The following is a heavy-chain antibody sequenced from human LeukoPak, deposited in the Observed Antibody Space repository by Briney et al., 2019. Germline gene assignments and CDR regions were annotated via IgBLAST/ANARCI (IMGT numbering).Heavy chain of an antibody. D-gene: IGHD3-22*01. CDR2: ISSSGSTI. Sequence: GGSLRLSCAASGLTFSDYYMSWIRQAPGKGLEWVSYISSSGSTIYYADSVKGRFTISRDNAKNSLYLQMNSLRAEDTAVYYCARDLEPRTYYYDSSGYLTEYFQHWGQGTLVTVSS. V-gene: IGHV3-11*04. CDR3: ARDLEPRTYYYDSSGYLTEYFQH. J-gene: IGHJ1*01. CDR1: GLTFSDYY.